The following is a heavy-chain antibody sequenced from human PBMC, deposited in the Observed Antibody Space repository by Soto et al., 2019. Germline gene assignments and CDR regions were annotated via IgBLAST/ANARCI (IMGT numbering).Heavy chain of an antibody. V-gene: IGHV3-30*18. D-gene: IGHD4-17*01. Sequence: PGWSLRLSCAASGFTFSSYGMHWVRQAPGKGLEWVAVISYDGSNKYYADSGKGRFTISRDNSKNTLYLQMNSRRAGDTAVYYCAKDQETTVAIDYWGQGTLVTVSS. CDR3: AKDQETTVAIDY. CDR2: ISYDGSNK. J-gene: IGHJ4*02. CDR1: GFTFSSYG.